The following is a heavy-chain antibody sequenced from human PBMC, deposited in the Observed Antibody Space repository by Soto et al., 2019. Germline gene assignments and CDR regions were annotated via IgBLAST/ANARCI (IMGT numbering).Heavy chain of an antibody. Sequence: SETLSLTCTVSGGSISSYYWSWTRQPPGKGLEWIGYIYYSGSTNYNPSLKSRVTISVHTSQNQFSLKLSSVTAADTAVYYCARAYGYYFGYWGQGPLVTVPS. CDR3: ARAYGYYFGY. D-gene: IGHD4-17*01. CDR2: IYYSGST. CDR1: GGSISSYY. V-gene: IGHV4-59*01. J-gene: IGHJ4*02.